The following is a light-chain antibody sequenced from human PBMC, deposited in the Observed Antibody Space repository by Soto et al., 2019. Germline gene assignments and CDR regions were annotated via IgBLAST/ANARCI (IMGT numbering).Light chain of an antibody. J-gene: IGKJ1*01. V-gene: IGKV1-5*01. CDR1: QSISSW. Sequence: DIQMTQSPSTLSASVGDTFTVTCRASQSISSWLAWYQQKPGKAPKLLIYDASSLESGVPSRFSGSGSGTEFTLTISSLQPDDFATYYCQQYNSYSWTFGQGTTGDIK. CDR3: QQYNSYSWT. CDR2: DAS.